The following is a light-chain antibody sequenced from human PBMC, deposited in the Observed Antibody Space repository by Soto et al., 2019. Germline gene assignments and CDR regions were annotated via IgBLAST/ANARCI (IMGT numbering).Light chain of an antibody. V-gene: IGKV3D-20*02. CDR3: QHRMNWPLT. CDR1: QSVSSSY. Sequence: EIVMTQSPATLSVSPGERATLSCRASQSVSSSYLAWYQEKPGQAPRLLIYGASSRATGIPDRFSGSGSGTDFTLTISRLEPEDFAVYYCQHRMNWPLTFGQGTRLEIK. CDR2: GAS. J-gene: IGKJ5*01.